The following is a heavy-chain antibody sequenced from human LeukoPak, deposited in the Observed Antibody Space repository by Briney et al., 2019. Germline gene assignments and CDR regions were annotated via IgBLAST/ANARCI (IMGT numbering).Heavy chain of an antibody. CDR1: GDSVSSNTPA. D-gene: IGHD6-13*01. V-gene: IGHV6-1*01. CDR2: TYYRSKWYN. J-gene: IGHJ4*02. Sequence: SQTLSLTCAISGDSVSSNTPAWNWIRQSPSRGLEWLGRTYYRSKWYNDYAVSVRSRITINPDTAKNQFSLQLNSVTPEDTAVYYCARQQRGAFDYWGQGTLVTVSS. CDR3: ARQQRGAFDY.